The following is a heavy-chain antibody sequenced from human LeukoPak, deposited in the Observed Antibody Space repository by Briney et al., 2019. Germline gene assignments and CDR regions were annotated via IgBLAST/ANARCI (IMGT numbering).Heavy chain of an antibody. J-gene: IGHJ6*02. Sequence: GRSLRLSCAASGFTFSNYGMHWVRQAPGKGLEWVAVISYDGSNKYYADSVKDRFTISRDNSKNTLYLQMNSLRAEDTAVYYCAKELRYYYGMDVWGQGTTVTVSS. CDR2: ISYDGSNK. CDR1: GFTFSNYG. CDR3: AKELRYYYGMDV. V-gene: IGHV3-30*18.